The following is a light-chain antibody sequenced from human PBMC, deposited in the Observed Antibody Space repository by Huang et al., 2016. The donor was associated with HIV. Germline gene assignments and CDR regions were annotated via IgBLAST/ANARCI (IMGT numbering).Light chain of an antibody. Sequence: ERVLTQSPGTLSVSPGERATLSCRTSQGIGNSFAWYQLKPGQAPRLLIYETFIRASDIPARFSGGGSEIDFTLTISGLQSEDSAVYYCQQYHEWPRTFGQGTKVEIK. CDR2: ETF. CDR1: QGIGNS. CDR3: QQYHEWPRT. V-gene: IGKV3-15*01. J-gene: IGKJ2*01.